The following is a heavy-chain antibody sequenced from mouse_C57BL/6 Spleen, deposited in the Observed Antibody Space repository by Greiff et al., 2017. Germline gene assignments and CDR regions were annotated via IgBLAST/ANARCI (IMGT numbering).Heavy chain of an antibody. CDR1: GYSITSGYY. CDR2: ISYDGSN. Sequence: DVKLQESGPGLVKPSQSLSLTCSVTGYSITSGYYWNWIRQFPGNKLEWMGYISYDGSNNYNPSLKNRISITRDTSKNQFFLKLNSVTTEDKATYYCARAGGYYDYEAMDYWGQGTSVTVSS. D-gene: IGHD2-1*01. V-gene: IGHV3-6*01. J-gene: IGHJ4*01. CDR3: ARAGGYYDYEAMDY.